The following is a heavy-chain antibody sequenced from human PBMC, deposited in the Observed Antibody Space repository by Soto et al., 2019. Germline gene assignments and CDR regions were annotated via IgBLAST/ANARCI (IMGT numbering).Heavy chain of an antibody. CDR2: IYYSGST. J-gene: IGHJ5*02. V-gene: IGHV4-31*03. CDR1: GGSISSGGYY. Sequence: QVQLQESGPGLVKPSQTLSLTCTVSGGSISSGGYYWSWIRQHPGKGLEWIGYIYYSGSTYYNPSLKSRVTISVDTSKTQFSLKLSSVTAADTAVYYCARAIVGVYNWFDPWGQGTLVTVSS. CDR3: ARAIVGVYNWFDP. D-gene: IGHD1-26*01.